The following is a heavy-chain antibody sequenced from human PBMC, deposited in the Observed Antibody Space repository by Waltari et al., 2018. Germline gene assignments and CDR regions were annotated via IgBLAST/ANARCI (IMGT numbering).Heavy chain of an antibody. D-gene: IGHD1-26*01. V-gene: IGHV4-39*07. CDR2: IYYSGST. J-gene: IGHJ4*02. Sequence: QLQLQESGPGLVKPSETLSLTCPVSGGSISISSYYWGWTRQPPGKGLEWIGSIYYSGSTYYNPSLKSRVTTSVDTSKNQFSLKLSSVTAADTAVYYCARDGLTREYFDYWGQGTLVTVSS. CDR1: GGSISISSYY. CDR3: ARDGLTREYFDY.